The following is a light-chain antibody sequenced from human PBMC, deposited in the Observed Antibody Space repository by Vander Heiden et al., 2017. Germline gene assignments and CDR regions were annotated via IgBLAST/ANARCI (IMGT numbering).Light chain of an antibody. CDR3: VSYAGRLYV. CDR1: SSDVGRFNL. Sequence: QSALTQPASVSGSPGQSITLSCTGTSSDVGRFNLVSWYQQHPGKVPEVVIYEVTKRPSGVSNRFSGAKSGNTASLTISGLKAEDEADYYCVSYAGRLYVFGTGTTVTVL. J-gene: IGLJ1*01. V-gene: IGLV2-23*02. CDR2: EVT.